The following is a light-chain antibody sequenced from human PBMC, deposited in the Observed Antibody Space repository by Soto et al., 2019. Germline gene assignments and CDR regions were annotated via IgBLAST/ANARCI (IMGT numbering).Light chain of an antibody. J-gene: IGLJ1*01. V-gene: IGLV2-14*01. CDR2: DVS. Sequence: QSALTQPASVSGSPGQSITISWAGTSSDVGGYNFVSWYQQHPGKAPKLMIYDVSDRPSGVSNRFSGSKSGNTASLTISGLQAEDDADYYCSSYSSSSTNYVFGTGTKLTVL. CDR1: SSDVGGYNF. CDR3: SSYSSSSTNYV.